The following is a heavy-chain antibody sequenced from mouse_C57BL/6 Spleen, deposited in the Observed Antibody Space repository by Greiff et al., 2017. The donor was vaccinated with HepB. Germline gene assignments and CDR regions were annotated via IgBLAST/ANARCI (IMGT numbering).Heavy chain of an antibody. CDR3: ARDGDYDGRGAMDY. CDR1: GFTFSSYA. V-gene: IGHV5-4*01. CDR2: ISDGGSYT. J-gene: IGHJ4*01. D-gene: IGHD2-4*01. Sequence: EVHLVESGGGLVKPGGSLKLSCAASGFTFSSYAMSWVRQTPEKRLEWVATISDGGSYTYYPDNVKGRFTISRDNAKNNLYLQMSHLKSEDTAMYYGARDGDYDGRGAMDYWGQGTSVTVSS.